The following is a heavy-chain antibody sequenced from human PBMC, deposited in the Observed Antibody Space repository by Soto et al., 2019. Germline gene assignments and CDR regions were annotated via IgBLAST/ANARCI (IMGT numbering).Heavy chain of an antibody. D-gene: IGHD1-26*01. CDR1: GFTFSRHA. V-gene: IGHV3-33*01. J-gene: IGHJ6*04. CDR3: ARDQASYASGGMDV. CDR2: IWFDGGNK. Sequence: QVQLVQSGGGVVQPGRSLRLSCAASGFTFSRHAMHWVRQAPGKGLEWVTMIWFDGGNKYYADSVKGRFTSSRDHSKNTCGLQINGLRAEVTAVYYCARDQASYASGGMDVWGEGTTVTVSS.